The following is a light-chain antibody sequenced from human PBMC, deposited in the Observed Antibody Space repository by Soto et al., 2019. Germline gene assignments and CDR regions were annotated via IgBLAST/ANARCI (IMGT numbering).Light chain of an antibody. CDR1: QSVSGN. CDR3: QERTGWPPWT. CDR2: DAS. V-gene: IGKV3-11*01. J-gene: IGKJ1*01. Sequence: EIVMTQSPVTLSVSPGERATLYCRASQSVSGNLAWYQQKPGQAPRLLIYDASKRASGFPARFSGSGSGTDFTLTISSLEPEDFAVYYCQERTGWPPWTFGQGTKVDIK.